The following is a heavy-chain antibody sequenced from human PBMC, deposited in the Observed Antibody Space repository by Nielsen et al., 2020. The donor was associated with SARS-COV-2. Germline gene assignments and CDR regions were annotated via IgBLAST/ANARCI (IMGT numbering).Heavy chain of an antibody. CDR3: ARDLVVYDILTGADY. CDR2: ISYDGSNK. V-gene: IGHV3-30-3*01. J-gene: IGHJ4*02. Sequence: SCKASGNTFTTNVMHWVRQAPGKGLEWVAVISYDGSNKYYADSVKGRFTISRDNSKNTLYLQMNSLRAEDTAVYYCARDLVVYDILTGADYWGQGTLVTVSS. D-gene: IGHD3-9*01. CDR1: GNTFTTNV.